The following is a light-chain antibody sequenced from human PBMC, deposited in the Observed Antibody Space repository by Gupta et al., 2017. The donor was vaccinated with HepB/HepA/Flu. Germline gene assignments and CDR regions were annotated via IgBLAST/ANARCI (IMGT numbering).Light chain of an antibody. CDR1: QGISSY. CDR2: AAS. V-gene: IGKV1-8*01. CDR3: QHDDSCPCT. J-gene: IGKJ2*02. Sequence: AIRMTQSPSSFSASTGDRVTITCRASQGISSYLAWYQQKPGKAPKLLIYAASTLQSGVPSRFSGSVSGTXLTLTIXCLQSEDFATYYCQHDDSCPCTFGXGTKLDIK.